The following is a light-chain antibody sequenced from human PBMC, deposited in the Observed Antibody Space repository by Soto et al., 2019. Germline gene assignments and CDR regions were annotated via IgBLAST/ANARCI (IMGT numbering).Light chain of an antibody. Sequence: DIQMTQSPSTLSASVGDRVTITCRASQSISSWLAWYQQKPGKAPKLLIYDASSLESGVPSRFSGSGSGTKFTLTISSLQPDDFATYYCQQYNSPPWTFGQGTKVEIK. V-gene: IGKV1-5*01. CDR2: DAS. CDR1: QSISSW. CDR3: QQYNSPPWT. J-gene: IGKJ1*01.